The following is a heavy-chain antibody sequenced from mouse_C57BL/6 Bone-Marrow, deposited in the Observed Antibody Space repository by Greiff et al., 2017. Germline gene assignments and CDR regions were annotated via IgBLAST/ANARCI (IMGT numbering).Heavy chain of an antibody. J-gene: IGHJ4*01. D-gene: IGHD2-4*01. CDR3: ASHGVYYDYDDYAMDY. V-gene: IGHV1-62-2*01. CDR2: FYPGSGSI. CDR1: GYTFTEYT. Sequence: QVQLQQSGAELVKPGASVKLSCKASGYTFTEYTIHWVKQRPGQGLEWIGWFYPGSGSIKYNEKFKDKATLTADKSSSTVYMELSRLTSEDSAVYFYASHGVYYDYDDYAMDYWGQGTSVTVSS.